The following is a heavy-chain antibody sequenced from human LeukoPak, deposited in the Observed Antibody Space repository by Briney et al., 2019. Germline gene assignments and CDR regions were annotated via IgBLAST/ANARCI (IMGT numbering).Heavy chain of an antibody. D-gene: IGHD6-13*01. CDR1: GFTFSSYA. V-gene: IGHV3-23*01. CDR3: ARAAAGLPYYFDY. CDR2: ISGSGSST. Sequence: GGSLRLSCAASGFTFSSYAMSWVRQAPGKGLEWVSTISGSGSSTYYADSVKGRFTISRDNSKNTLYLQMNSLRAEDTAVYYCARAAAGLPYYFDYWGQGTLVTVSS. J-gene: IGHJ4*02.